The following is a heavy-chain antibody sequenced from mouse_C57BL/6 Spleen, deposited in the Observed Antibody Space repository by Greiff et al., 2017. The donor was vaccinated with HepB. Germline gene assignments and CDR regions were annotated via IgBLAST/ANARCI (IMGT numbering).Heavy chain of an antibody. V-gene: IGHV14-4*01. CDR2: IDPENGDT. J-gene: IGHJ1*03. CDR1: GFNIKDDY. CDR3: TTGGYFDV. Sequence: VQLQQSGAELVRPGASVKLSCTASGFNIKDDYMHWVKQRPEQGLERIGWIDPENGDTEYASKFQGKATITADTSSNTAYLQLSSLTSEDTAVYYCTTGGYFDVWGTGTTVTVSS.